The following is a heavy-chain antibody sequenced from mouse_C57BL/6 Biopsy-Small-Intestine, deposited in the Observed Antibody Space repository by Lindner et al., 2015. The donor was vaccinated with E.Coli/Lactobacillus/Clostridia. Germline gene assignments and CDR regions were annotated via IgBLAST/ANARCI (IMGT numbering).Heavy chain of an antibody. Sequence: SVKVSCKASGYTFTDYYIHWVRQAPGQGLEWMGWITPNSGSTKYAQKFQGRVTMTRDTSITTAYMELSRLRSDDTAVYYCARLYHDQTPMVESPFDPWGQGTLVTVS. CDR3: ARLYHDQTPMVESPFDP. J-gene: IGHJ3*01. V-gene: IGHV1-84*02. CDR1: GYTFTDYY. CDR2: ITPNSGST. D-gene: IGHD2-3*01.